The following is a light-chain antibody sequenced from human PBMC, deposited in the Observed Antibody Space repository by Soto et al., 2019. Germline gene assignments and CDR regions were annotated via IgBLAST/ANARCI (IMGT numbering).Light chain of an antibody. CDR3: QQYGSSRGT. CDR1: QSISNSY. V-gene: IGKV3-20*01. Sequence: EIVLTQSPGTLSLSPGERATLSCRASQSISNSYLAWYQQKPGQAPRLLIFGASSRATGIPDWFSGSVSGTVFTLTISRLEPEDFAVYYCQQYGSSRGTFGQGTKVEIK. CDR2: GAS. J-gene: IGKJ1*01.